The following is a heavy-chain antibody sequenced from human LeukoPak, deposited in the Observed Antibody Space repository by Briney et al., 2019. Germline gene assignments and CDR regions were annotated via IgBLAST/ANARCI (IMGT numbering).Heavy chain of an antibody. V-gene: IGHV3-30*18. D-gene: IGHD5-18*01. J-gene: IGHJ4*02. CDR3: AKVAYSYGLYFYFDY. CDR2: ISYDGSNK. CDR1: GFTSSSYG. Sequence: GGSLRLSCAAPGFTSSSYGMHWVRQAPGKGLEWVAVISYDGSNKYYADSVKGRFTISRDNSKNTLYLQMNSLRAEDTAVYYCAKVAYSYGLYFYFDYWGQGTLVTVSS.